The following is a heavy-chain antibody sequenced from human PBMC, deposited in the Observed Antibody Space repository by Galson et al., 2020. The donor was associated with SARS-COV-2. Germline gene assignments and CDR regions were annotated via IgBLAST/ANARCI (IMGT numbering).Heavy chain of an antibody. D-gene: IGHD1-26*01. J-gene: IGHJ3*02. Sequence: GGSLRLSCAASGFTFSDYYMSWIRQAPGKGLEWISYISSSSSYTKYADSVKGRFTISRANAKNSLYLQMNNLRAEDTAVYYCARVASGSYKDAFDIWGQGTVVTVSS. CDR2: ISSSSSYT. V-gene: IGHV3-11*06. CDR1: GFTFSDYY. CDR3: ARVASGSYKDAFDI.